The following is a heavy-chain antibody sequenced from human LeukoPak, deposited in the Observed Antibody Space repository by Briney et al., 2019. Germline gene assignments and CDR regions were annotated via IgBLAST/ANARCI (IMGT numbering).Heavy chain of an antibody. CDR2: IYTSGST. Sequence: SETLSLTCTVSGGSISSYYWSWIRQPAGKGLEWIGRIYTSGSTNYNPSLKSRVTMSVDTSKNQFSLKLSSVTAADTAVYYCARVNPVDSSGWTDWRYYYYGMDVWGQGTTVTVSS. CDR1: GGSISSYY. V-gene: IGHV4-4*07. CDR3: ARVNPVDSSGWTDWRYYYYGMDV. J-gene: IGHJ6*02. D-gene: IGHD6-19*01.